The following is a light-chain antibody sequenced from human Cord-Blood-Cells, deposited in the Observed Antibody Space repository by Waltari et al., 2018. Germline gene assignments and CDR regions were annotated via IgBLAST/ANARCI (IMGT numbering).Light chain of an antibody. Sequence: QSALTQPRSVSGSPGQSVTISRPGTSSAVGGYNFVSWYQQHPGKAPKLMIYDVSKRPSGVPDRFSGSKSGNTASLTISGLQAEDEADYYCCSYAGSYPYVFGTGTKVTVL. J-gene: IGLJ1*01. CDR2: DVS. V-gene: IGLV2-11*01. CDR1: SSAVGGYNF. CDR3: CSYAGSYPYV.